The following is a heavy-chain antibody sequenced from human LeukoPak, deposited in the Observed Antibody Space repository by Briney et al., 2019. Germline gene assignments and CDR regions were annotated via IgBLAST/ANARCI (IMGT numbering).Heavy chain of an antibody. CDR1: GFTFNGSW. V-gene: IGHV3-7*01. Sequence: GGSLRLSCAASGFTFNGSWMSWVRQAPGKGLEWVANIKQDGSEKFYVDSVKGRFTISRDNAKNSLYLQMNSLRAEDTAVYYCARDGPGSGGYWGQGTLVTVSS. CDR3: ARDGPGSGGY. CDR2: IKQDGSEK. J-gene: IGHJ4*02. D-gene: IGHD6-19*01.